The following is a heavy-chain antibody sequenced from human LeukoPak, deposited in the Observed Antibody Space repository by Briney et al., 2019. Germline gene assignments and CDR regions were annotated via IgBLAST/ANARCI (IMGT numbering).Heavy chain of an antibody. D-gene: IGHD5-18*01. CDR2: IYYSGST. V-gene: IGHV4-59*01. Sequence: PSETLSLTCTVSGGSISSYYWSWIRQPPGKGLEWIGYIYYSGSTNYNPSLKSRVTISVDTSKNQFSLKLSSVTAADTAVYYYARVGYSYGLDYWGQGTLVTVSS. CDR1: GGSISSYY. CDR3: ARVGYSYGLDY. J-gene: IGHJ4*02.